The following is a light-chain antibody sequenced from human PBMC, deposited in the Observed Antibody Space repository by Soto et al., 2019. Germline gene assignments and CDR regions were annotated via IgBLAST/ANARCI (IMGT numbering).Light chain of an antibody. V-gene: IGKV4-1*01. Sequence: DIVMTQSPDSLAVSLGERATINCRSRQSVFSRSNSKNCVAWYQLKAGQPPRLLIYWASTRESGVPDRFSGSGSGTEFTLTISSLQAEDVAFYYCHQYFSIPWTVGQGTKVEIK. J-gene: IGKJ1*01. CDR2: WAS. CDR3: HQYFSIPWT. CDR1: QSVFSRSNSKNC.